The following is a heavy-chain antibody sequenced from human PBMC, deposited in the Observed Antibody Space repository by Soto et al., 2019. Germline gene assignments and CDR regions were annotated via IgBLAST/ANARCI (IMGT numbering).Heavy chain of an antibody. Sequence: PGDAMKPSFNCSGYNFAWYSIAWVRQIPGKGLELMGIIYPSDSDTIYRPSFQGQVTISADKSISSAYLQWSSLRASDTAMYYCARGGVSTRTFDYWGQGTPVTVSS. J-gene: IGHJ4*02. CDR3: ARGGVSTRTFDY. CDR2: IYPSDSDT. D-gene: IGHD3-3*01. V-gene: IGHV5-51*01. CDR1: GYNFAWYS.